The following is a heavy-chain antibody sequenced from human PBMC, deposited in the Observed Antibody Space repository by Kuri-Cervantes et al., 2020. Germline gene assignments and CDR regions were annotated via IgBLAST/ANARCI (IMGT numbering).Heavy chain of an antibody. V-gene: IGHV3-74*01. CDR1: GFTFSSYW. Sequence: GGSLRLSCAASGFTFSSYWMHWVRQAPGKGLVWVSRINSDGSSTSYADSVKGRFTISRDNAKNTLYLQMNSLRAEDTAVFYCAKSPYYYYHYMDVWGKGTTVTVSS. CDR3: AKSPYYYYHYMDV. J-gene: IGHJ6*03. CDR2: INSDGSST.